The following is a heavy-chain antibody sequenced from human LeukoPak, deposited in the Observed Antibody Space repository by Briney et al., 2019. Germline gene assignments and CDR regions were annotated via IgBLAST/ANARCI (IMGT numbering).Heavy chain of an antibody. CDR3: ARGRGYSSGWYPDAFDI. J-gene: IGHJ3*02. Sequence: SETLSLTCTVSGGSISSYYWSWIRQPPGKGLEWIGYIYYSGSTNYNPSLKSRVTISVDTSKNQFSLKLSSVTAADTAVYYCARGRGYSSGWYPDAFDIWGQGTMVTVSS. D-gene: IGHD6-19*01. V-gene: IGHV4-59*01. CDR1: GGSISSYY. CDR2: IYYSGST.